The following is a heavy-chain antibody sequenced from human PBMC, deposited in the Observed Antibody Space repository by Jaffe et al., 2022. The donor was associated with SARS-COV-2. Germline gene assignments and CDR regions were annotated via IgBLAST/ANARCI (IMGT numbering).Heavy chain of an antibody. CDR1: GFTFSSYG. V-gene: IGHV3-33*01. D-gene: IGHD3-3*01. J-gene: IGHJ6*02. CDR2: IWYDGSNK. Sequence: QVQLVESGGGVVQPGRSLRLSCAASGFTFSSYGMHWVRQAPGKGLEWVAVIWYDGSNKYYADSVKGRFTISRDNSKNTLYLQMNSLRAEDTAVYYCAREDSLRSGYLLMNYYGMDVWGQGTTVTVSS. CDR3: AREDSLRSGYLLMNYYGMDV.